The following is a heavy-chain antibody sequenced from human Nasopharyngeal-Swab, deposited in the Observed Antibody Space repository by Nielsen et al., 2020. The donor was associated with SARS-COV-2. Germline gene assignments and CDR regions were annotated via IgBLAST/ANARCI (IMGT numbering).Heavy chain of an antibody. J-gene: IGHJ4*02. V-gene: IGHV1-8*01. Sequence: ASVKVSCKASGYTFTSYDINWVRQATGQGLEWMGWMNPNSGNTGYAQKFQGRVTMTRNTSISTAYMELSSLRSEDTAVYYCARVKPTDCSGGSCYSLPLGYWGQGTLVTVSS. CDR3: ARVKPTDCSGGSCYSLPLGY. CDR2: MNPNSGNT. D-gene: IGHD2-15*01. CDR1: GYTFTSYD.